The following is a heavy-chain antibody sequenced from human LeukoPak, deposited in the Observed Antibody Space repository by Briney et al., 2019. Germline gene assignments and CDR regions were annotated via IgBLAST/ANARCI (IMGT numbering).Heavy chain of an antibody. CDR3: ASGYCSSTSCFHFDY. D-gene: IGHD2-2*03. Sequence: ASVKVSCKASGYTFTGYYMHWVRQAPGQGLEWMGWINPNSGGTNYAQKFQGWVTMTRDTSISTAYMELSRLRSDDTAVYYCASGYCSSTSCFHFDYWGQGTLVTVSS. CDR1: GYTFTGYY. CDR2: INPNSGGT. V-gene: IGHV1-2*04. J-gene: IGHJ4*02.